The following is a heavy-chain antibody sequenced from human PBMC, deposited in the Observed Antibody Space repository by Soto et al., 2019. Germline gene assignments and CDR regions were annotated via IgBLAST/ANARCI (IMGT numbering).Heavy chain of an antibody. V-gene: IGHV2-5*02. Sequence: SGPTLVNTTQTLTLTCTFSGFSLSTSGVGVGWIRQSPGKALEWLALIYWDDDKRYSPSLKTRLTITKDISKNQVVLTMTTMEPVDAGTYYCAHSPPYTSGRTLDSWGQGTRVTVS. CDR1: GFSLSTSGVG. D-gene: IGHD6-19*01. J-gene: IGHJ4*02. CDR3: AHSPPYTSGRTLDS. CDR2: IYWDDDK.